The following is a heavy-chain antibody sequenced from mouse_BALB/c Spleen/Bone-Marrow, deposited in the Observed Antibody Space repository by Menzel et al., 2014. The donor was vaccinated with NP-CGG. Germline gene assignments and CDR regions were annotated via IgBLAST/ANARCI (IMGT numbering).Heavy chain of an antibody. D-gene: IGHD4-1*02. J-gene: IGHJ3*01. CDR1: GFTFSSYG. CDR3: ALNWDSAY. V-gene: IGHV5-6*01. CDR2: INNGGTYT. Sequence: EVQLVESGGDLVKPGGSLKLSCAASGFTFSSYGMSWVRQTPDKRLEWVATINNGGTYTYYPDIVKGRFTISRDNAKNTLYLQMSSLKSEDTAMYYCALNWDSAYWGQGTLVTVSA.